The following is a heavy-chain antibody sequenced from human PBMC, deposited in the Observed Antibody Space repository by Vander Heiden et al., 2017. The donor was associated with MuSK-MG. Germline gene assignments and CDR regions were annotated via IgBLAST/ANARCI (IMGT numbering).Heavy chain of an antibody. Sequence: QVQVVASGGGVVQPGRSLGLSCEPSGFTFSTYGMHWVRQAPGKGLEWVAVISYDGRKMSYADSVKGRFTISRDNSNNTLHLQMSSLRPEDTAVYYCAKLAEPYYYYYYMDVWGKGTTVTVSS. V-gene: IGHV3-30*18. D-gene: IGHD6-19*01. CDR2: ISYDGRKM. CDR3: AKLAEPYYYYYYMDV. J-gene: IGHJ6*03. CDR1: GFTFSTYG.